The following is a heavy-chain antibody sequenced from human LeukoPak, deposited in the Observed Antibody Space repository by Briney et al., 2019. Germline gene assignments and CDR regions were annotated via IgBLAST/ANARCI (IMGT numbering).Heavy chain of an antibody. CDR3: ARRTGDY. D-gene: IGHD1-14*01. CDR2: IKQDGSEK. Sequence: GGSLRLSCVASGFTFSSYWMTWVRQAPGKGLVWVASIKQDGSEKYYVDSVKGRFTISRDNAKNSLYLQMNSLRTEDTAVYYCARRTGDYWGQGTLVTVSS. J-gene: IGHJ4*02. V-gene: IGHV3-7*04. CDR1: GFTFSSYW.